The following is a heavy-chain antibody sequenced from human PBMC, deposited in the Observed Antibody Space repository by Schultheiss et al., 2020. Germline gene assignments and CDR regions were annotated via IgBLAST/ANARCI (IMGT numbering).Heavy chain of an antibody. CDR3: ARDQLHASRYYYYGMDV. D-gene: IGHD1-7*01. CDR2: ISSSSTYR. Sequence: GGSLRLSCEASGFTLSGYTMNWVRQAPGKGLEWVSSISSSSTYRYYADSVKGRFTISRDNAKNSLYLQMNSLRAEDTAVYYCARDQLHASRYYYYGMDVWGQGTTVTVSS. CDR1: GFTLSGYT. J-gene: IGHJ6*02. V-gene: IGHV3-21*04.